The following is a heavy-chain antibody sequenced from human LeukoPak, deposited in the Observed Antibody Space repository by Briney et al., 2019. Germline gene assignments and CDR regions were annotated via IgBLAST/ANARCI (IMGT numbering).Heavy chain of an antibody. D-gene: IGHD4-17*01. CDR3: AREDTVDAFDI. V-gene: IGHV3-48*03. J-gene: IGHJ3*02. CDR2: ISSSGRTF. CDR1: GVNVSSHY. Sequence: GGSLRLSCAASGVNVSSHYMNWVRRAPGKGLEWISYISSSGRTFYYADSVTGRLTISRDNAKNSLYLQMSSLRGEDTATYYCAREDTVDAFDIWGQGTMVTVSS.